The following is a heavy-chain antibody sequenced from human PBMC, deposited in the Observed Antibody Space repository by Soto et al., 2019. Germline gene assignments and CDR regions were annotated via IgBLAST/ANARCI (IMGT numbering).Heavy chain of an antibody. CDR2: ISGRAGSST. Sequence: PGGSLRLSCAASGFTFISYAMSWVRQAPGKGLERVSSISGRAGSSTYYADSVKGRFTISRDSSKNTLYLQMNSLRAEDTALYYCAKSGQWLPYYFDYWGQGTLVTVSS. CDR1: GFTFISYA. J-gene: IGHJ4*02. D-gene: IGHD6-19*01. V-gene: IGHV3-23*01. CDR3: AKSGQWLPYYFDY.